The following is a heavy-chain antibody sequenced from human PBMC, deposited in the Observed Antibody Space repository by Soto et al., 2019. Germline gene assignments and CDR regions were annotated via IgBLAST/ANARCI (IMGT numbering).Heavy chain of an antibody. D-gene: IGHD1-26*01. J-gene: IGHJ6*02. V-gene: IGHV3-30*18. CDR2: ISYDGSNK. CDR1: GFTFSSYG. CDR3: AKDEGKWELLLAVSYYYYGMDV. Sequence: QVQLVESGGGVVQPGRSLRLSCAASGFTFSSYGMHWVRQAPGKGLEWVAVISYDGSNKYYADSVKGRFTISRDNSKNTLYLQMNSLRAEDTAVYYCAKDEGKWELLLAVSYYYYGMDVWGQGTTVTVSS.